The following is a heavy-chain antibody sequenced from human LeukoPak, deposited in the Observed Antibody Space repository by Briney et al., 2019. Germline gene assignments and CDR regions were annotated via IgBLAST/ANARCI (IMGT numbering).Heavy chain of an antibody. D-gene: IGHD2-15*01. CDR1: GFTVSSNY. J-gene: IGHJ5*02. CDR3: ARTHIFCSGGSCALFDP. V-gene: IGHV3-53*01. Sequence: GGSLRLSCAASGFTVSSNYMSWVRQAPGKGLEWVSVIYSGGSTYYADSVKGRFTISRDNSKNTLYLQMNSLRAEDTAVYYCARTHIFCSGGSCALFDPWGQGTLVTVSS. CDR2: IYSGGST.